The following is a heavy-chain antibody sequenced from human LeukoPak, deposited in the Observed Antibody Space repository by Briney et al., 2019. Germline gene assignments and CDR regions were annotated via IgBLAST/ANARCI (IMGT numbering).Heavy chain of an antibody. J-gene: IGHJ4*02. Sequence: PGASLRLSCAASGFTFSSYAMSWVRQAPGKGLEWVSAISGSGGSTYYADSVKGRFTISRDNSKNTPYLQMNSLRAEDTAVYYCAKAVGATLKALFDYWGQGTLVTVSS. V-gene: IGHV3-23*01. CDR3: AKAVGATLKALFDY. CDR1: GFTFSSYA. D-gene: IGHD1-26*01. CDR2: ISGSGGST.